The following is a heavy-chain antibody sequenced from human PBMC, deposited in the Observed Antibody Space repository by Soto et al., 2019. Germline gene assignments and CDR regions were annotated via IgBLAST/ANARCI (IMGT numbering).Heavy chain of an antibody. V-gene: IGHV4-4*02. Sequence: QVQLQESGPGLVKPSGTLSLTCAVSSGSISSSNWWSWVRQPPGKGLEWIGEIYHSGSTNYNPSLKRRVTISVDKSKNQFSLKLSSVTAADTAVYYCARQMASFSHAFDIWGQGTMVTVSS. CDR2: IYHSGST. CDR3: ARQMASFSHAFDI. D-gene: IGHD5-12*01. CDR1: SGSISSSNW. J-gene: IGHJ3*02.